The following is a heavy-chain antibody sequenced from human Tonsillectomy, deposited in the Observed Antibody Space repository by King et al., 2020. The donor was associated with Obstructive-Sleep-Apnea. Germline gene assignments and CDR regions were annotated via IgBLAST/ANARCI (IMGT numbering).Heavy chain of an antibody. V-gene: IGHV1-18*01. CDR2: ISAYNGNT. J-gene: IGHJ4*02. Sequence: VQLVESGAEVKKPGASVKVSCKASGYTFTSYGISWVRQAPGQGLEWMGWISAYNGNTNYAQKLQGRVTMTTDTSTSTAYMELRSLRSDDTAGYYCARSTAEILDYYGSVSYYPYYFDYWGQGTLVTVSS. D-gene: IGHD3-10*01. CDR3: ARSTAEILDYYGSVSYYPYYFDY. CDR1: GYTFTSYG.